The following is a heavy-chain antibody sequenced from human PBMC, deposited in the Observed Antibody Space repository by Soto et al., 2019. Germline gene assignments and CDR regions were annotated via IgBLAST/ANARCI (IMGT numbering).Heavy chain of an antibody. CDR3: ARYRREAVAGYTLDN. J-gene: IGHJ4*02. Sequence: LSLPFTVSGGSLSSNYWTWIRQPPGKGLEWIGYVYNSGSTNYNPSLKSRVTISEDTSKSQFSLKVNSMTAADTAVYYCARYRREAVAGYTLDNWGQGILVTVSS. CDR1: GGSLSSNY. V-gene: IGHV4-59*01. CDR2: VYNSGST. D-gene: IGHD6-13*01.